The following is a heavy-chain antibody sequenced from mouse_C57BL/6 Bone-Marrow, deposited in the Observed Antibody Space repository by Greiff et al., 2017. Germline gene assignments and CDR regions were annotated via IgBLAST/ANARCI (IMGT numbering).Heavy chain of an antibody. CDR1: GYTFTSYW. J-gene: IGHJ1*03. Sequence: QVQLQQPGAELVKPGASVKLSCKASGYTFTSYWMQWVKQRPGQGLEWIGEIDPSDSYTNYNQKFKGKATLTVDTSSSTAYMQLSSLTSEDSAVYVYESEKIRFLCAIDFWGTGTSVTVSS. V-gene: IGHV1-50*01. CDR3: ESEKIRFLCAIDF. D-gene: IGHD6-1*01. CDR2: IDPSDSYT.